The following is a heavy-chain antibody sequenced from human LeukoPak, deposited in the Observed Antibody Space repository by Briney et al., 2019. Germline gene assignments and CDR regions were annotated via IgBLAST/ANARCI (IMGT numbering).Heavy chain of an antibody. V-gene: IGHV3-33*01. J-gene: IGHJ4*02. CDR1: GFTFSSYG. D-gene: IGHD6-6*01. CDR2: IWYDGSNK. CDR3: ARDDGGSSSDC. Sequence: GGSLRLSCAKSGFTFSSYGMHWVRQAPGKGLEWVAVIWYDGSNKYYADSVKGRFTISRDNSKNTLYLQMDSLRAEDTAVYYCARDDGGSSSDCWGQGTLVTVSS.